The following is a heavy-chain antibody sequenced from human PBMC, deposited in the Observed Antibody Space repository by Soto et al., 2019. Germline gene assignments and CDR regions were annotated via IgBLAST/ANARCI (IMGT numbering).Heavy chain of an antibody. CDR2: FKSKTDGGTT. J-gene: IGHJ6*02. Sequence: PGGSLRLSCAASGFTFSNAWMSWVRQAPRKGLEWVGRFKSKTDGGTTDYAAPVKGRFTISRDDSKNTLYLQMNSQKTDDTAVYYCTTWEGVPAAMDYYGMEMWGQGTTVNVSS. CDR1: GFTFSNAW. V-gene: IGHV3-15*01. CDR3: TTWEGVPAAMDYYGMEM. D-gene: IGHD2-2*01.